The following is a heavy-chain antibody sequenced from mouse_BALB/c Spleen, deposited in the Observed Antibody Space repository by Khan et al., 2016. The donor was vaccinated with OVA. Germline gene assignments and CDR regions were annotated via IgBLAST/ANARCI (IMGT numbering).Heavy chain of an antibody. V-gene: IGHV1S41*01. CDR1: GYTFTSYW. CDR3: ARENYYGRGCYAMDY. Sequence: DLVKPGASVKLSCKASGYTFTSYWINWIKRRPGQGLEWIGRIGPGSSNAYYNDMFKGKATLTVDTSSNTAYIQLSSLSSEDSAVYFCARENYYGRGCYAMDYWGQGVSVTVAA. D-gene: IGHD1-1*01. J-gene: IGHJ4*01. CDR2: IGPGSSNA.